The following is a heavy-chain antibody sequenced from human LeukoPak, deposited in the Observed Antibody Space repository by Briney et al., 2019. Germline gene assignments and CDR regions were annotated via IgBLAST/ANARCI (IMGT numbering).Heavy chain of an antibody. CDR3: AEANANGLDPFDC. CDR1: GFTFTTYA. D-gene: IGHD2-8*01. J-gene: IGHJ4*02. CDR2: ISGSGDVT. V-gene: IGHV3-23*01. Sequence: GGSLRLSCAASGFTFTTYAMSWVRQAPGKGLEWVSAISGSGDVTFYADSVKGRFTISRDNSKNTLSLQMNSLRSEDTALYYCAEANANGLDPFDCWGQGTLVTVSS.